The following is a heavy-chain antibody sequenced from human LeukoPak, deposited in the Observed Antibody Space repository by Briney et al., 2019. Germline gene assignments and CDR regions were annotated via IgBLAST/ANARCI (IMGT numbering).Heavy chain of an antibody. D-gene: IGHD3-9*01. J-gene: IGHJ4*02. CDR1: GFTFSSYA. V-gene: IGHV3-30-3*01. Sequence: SGGSLRLSCAASGFTFSSYAMHWVRQAPGKGLEWVAVISYDGSNKYYADSVKGRFTISRDNANNSLYLQMNSLSAEDTAVYFCARDRFNFESLTGHYALDYWGQGTLVTVSS. CDR3: ARDRFNFESLTGHYALDY. CDR2: ISYDGSNK.